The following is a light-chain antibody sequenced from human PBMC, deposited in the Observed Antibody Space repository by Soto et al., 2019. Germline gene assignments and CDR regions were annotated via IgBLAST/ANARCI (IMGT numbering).Light chain of an antibody. CDR2: LGS. Sequence: IALTQSPLSLSVTPGGPASISCRSSQTLLHSNGYTYLNWYLQKPGQSPQPLIYLGSNRASGVPDRFSGSGSGTDFTLKINRVQAEDVGVFYCMQGLRPMYTFGQGTKVDIK. CDR3: MQGLRPMYT. V-gene: IGKV2-28*01. J-gene: IGKJ2*01. CDR1: QTLLHSNGYTY.